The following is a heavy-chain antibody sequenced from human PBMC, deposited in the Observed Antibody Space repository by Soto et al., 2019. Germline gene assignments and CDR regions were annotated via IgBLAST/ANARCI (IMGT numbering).Heavy chain of an antibody. CDR2: INAGNGNT. CDR1: GYTFTSYA. Sequence: ASVKVSCKASGYTFTSYAMHWVRQAPGQRLEWMGWINAGNGNTKYSQKFQGRVTITRDTSASTAYMELSSLRSEDTAVYYCARDEGSSWYVHYYYYGMDVWGQGTTVTVSS. D-gene: IGHD6-13*01. V-gene: IGHV1-3*01. CDR3: ARDEGSSWYVHYYYYGMDV. J-gene: IGHJ6*02.